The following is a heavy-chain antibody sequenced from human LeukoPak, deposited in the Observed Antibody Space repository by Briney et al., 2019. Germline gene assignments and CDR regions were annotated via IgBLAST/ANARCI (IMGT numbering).Heavy chain of an antibody. CDR1: GYTFTGYY. CDR2: INPNSGGT. Sequence: ASVKVSCKASGYTFTGYYMHWVRQAPGQGLEWMGRINPNSGGTNYAQKFQGRVTMTRDTSISTAYMELSRLRSDDTAVYYCARDAGYSGGWYDYWGQGTLVTVSS. J-gene: IGHJ4*02. V-gene: IGHV1-2*06. D-gene: IGHD6-19*01. CDR3: ARDAGYSGGWYDY.